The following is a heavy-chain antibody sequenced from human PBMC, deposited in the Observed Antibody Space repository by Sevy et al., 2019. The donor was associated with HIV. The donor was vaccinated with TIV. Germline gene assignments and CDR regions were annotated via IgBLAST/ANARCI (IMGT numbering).Heavy chain of an antibody. D-gene: IGHD3-22*01. V-gene: IGHV1-24*01. CDR2: FDPEDGER. CDR3: AKSREFYDDNSGYFDY. J-gene: IGHJ4*02. Sequence: ASVKVSCKVSGYTLIDLSMHWVRQAPGKGLEWMGRFDPEDGERIYAQKFQRRVTITEDTSTDTAYMELSSLRSEDTAVYYCAKSREFYDDNSGYFDYWGQGTLVTVSS. CDR1: GYTLIDLS.